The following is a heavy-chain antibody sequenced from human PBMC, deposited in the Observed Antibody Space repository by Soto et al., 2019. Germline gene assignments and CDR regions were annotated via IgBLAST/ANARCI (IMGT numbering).Heavy chain of an antibody. CDR3: EFPRPVDSLYYFDY. CDR1: RFTFSSYA. J-gene: IGHJ4*02. CDR2: ISGSGLNI. V-gene: IGHV3-23*01. Sequence: EVQLLESGGGVLQPGGSLRLSCSASRFTFSSYAISWVRQAPGKGREGVSTISGSGLNIYCAHSVKGRFTMSRDNHKNTLYLQMDSLRAEDTAVYYCEFPRPVDSLYYFDYSGQGTLVTVST. D-gene: IGHD3-16*01.